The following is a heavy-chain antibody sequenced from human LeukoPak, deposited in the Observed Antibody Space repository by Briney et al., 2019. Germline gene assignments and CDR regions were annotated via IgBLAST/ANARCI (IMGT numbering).Heavy chain of an antibody. Sequence: SGGSLRLSCAASGFTFSSYAMSWVRQAPGKGLEWVSLISGNGRSTYYADSVKGRFTISRDNPKNTLYLQMNSLRAEDTATYYCAKDFGGYVAYFDYWGQGTLVTVSS. CDR2: ISGNGRST. J-gene: IGHJ4*02. D-gene: IGHD5-12*01. CDR3: AKDFGGYVAYFDY. CDR1: GFTFSSYA. V-gene: IGHV3-23*01.